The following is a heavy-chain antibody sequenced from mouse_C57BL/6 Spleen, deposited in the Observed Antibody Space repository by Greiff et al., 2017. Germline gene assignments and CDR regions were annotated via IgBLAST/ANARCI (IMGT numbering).Heavy chain of an antibody. Sequence: EVMLVESGGDLVKPGGSLKLSCAASGFTFSSYGMSWVRQTPDKRLEWVATISSGGSYTYYPDSVKGRFTISRDNAKNTLYLQMSSLKSEDTAMYYCARQYDYDRYFDVWGTGTTVTVSS. CDR2: ISSGGSYT. V-gene: IGHV5-6*01. CDR1: GFTFSSYG. D-gene: IGHD2-4*01. J-gene: IGHJ1*03. CDR3: ARQYDYDRYFDV.